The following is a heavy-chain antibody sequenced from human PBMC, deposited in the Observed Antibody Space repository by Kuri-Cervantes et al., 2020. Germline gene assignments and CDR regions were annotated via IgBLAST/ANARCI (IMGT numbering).Heavy chain of an antibody. V-gene: IGHV3-30*03. Sequence: GGSLRLSCAASGFTFSSYGMHWVRQAPGKGLEWVAVISYDGSNKYYADSVKGRFTISRDNSKSTLYLQMNSLRAEDTAVYYCARARWFGELFHQKSYGMDVWGQGTTVTVSS. D-gene: IGHD3-10*01. CDR3: ARARWFGELFHQKSYGMDV. CDR1: GFTFSSYG. CDR2: ISYDGSNK. J-gene: IGHJ6*02.